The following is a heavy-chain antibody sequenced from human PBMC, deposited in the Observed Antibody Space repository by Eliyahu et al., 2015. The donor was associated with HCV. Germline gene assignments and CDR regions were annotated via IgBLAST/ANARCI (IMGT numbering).Heavy chain of an antibody. D-gene: IGHD4-11*01. Sequence: EVQLVESGGGLVQPGGSLRLSCAVXGFIVSGNYMSWVRQAPGKGLEWVXLIYSGGSTYYADSVAGRFTISRDNSKNTLYLQMDSLRPEDTAVYYCAGDDNAMGDYRLGGWDQGTLVTVSS. V-gene: IGHV3-66*01. CDR1: GFIVSGNY. J-gene: IGHJ4*02. CDR3: AGDDNAMGDYRLGG. CDR2: IYSGGST.